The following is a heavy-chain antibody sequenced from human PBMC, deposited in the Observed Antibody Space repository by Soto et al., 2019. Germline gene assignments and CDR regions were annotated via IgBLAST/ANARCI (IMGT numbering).Heavy chain of an antibody. J-gene: IGHJ5*02. D-gene: IGHD2-2*01. CDR1: GFTFDDYA. CDR2: ISWNSGSI. Sequence: EVQLVESGGGLVQPGRSLRLSCAASGFTFDDYAMHWVRQAPGKGLEWVSGISWNSGSIGYADSVKGRFTISRDNAKNSLYLQMNSLRAEDTALYYCAKGQLLVGGWFDPWGQGTLVTVSS. CDR3: AKGQLLVGGWFDP. V-gene: IGHV3-9*01.